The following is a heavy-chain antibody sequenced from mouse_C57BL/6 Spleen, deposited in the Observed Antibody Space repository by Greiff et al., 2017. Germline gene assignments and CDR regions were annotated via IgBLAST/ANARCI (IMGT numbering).Heavy chain of an antibody. CDR2: IYPGSGNT. D-gene: IGHD1-1*01. V-gene: IGHV1-76*01. J-gene: IGHJ2*01. Sequence: VQLQESGAELVRPGASVKLSCKASGYTFTDYYINWVKQRPGQGLEWIARIYPGSGNTYYNEKFKGKATLTAEKSSSTAYMQLSSLTSEDSAVYFCARSSSPYFDYWGQGTTLTVSS. CDR1: GYTFTDYY. CDR3: ARSSSPYFDY.